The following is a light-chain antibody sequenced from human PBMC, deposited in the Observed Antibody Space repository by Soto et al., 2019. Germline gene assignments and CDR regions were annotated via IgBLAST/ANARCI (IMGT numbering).Light chain of an antibody. CDR2: KAS. J-gene: IGKJ1*01. V-gene: IGKV1-5*03. CDR1: QSIGSW. CDR3: QQYDSYYQT. Sequence: DIQMTQSPSTLSAFIGDRITITCRASQSIGSWLAWYQQKPGKAPKLLIYKASNLENGVPSRFSGSGSGTEFTLTITSLQPDDFATYYCQQYDSYYQTFDQGTKVEIK.